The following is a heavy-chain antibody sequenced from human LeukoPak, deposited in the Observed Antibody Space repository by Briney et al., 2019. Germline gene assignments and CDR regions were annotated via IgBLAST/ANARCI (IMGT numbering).Heavy chain of an antibody. Sequence: GGSLRLSCAASGFTFSSYAMSWVRQAPGKGLEWVSAISGSGGSTYYADSVKGRFTISRDNSKNTLYMQMNSLRADDTAVYYCTKHTTIFGVVIEYWGQGTLVTVSS. CDR1: GFTFSSYA. CDR3: TKHTTIFGVVIEY. CDR2: ISGSGGST. V-gene: IGHV3-23*01. J-gene: IGHJ4*02. D-gene: IGHD3-3*01.